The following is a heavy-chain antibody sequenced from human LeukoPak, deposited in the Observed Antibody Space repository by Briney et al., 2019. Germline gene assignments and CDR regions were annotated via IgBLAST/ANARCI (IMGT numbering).Heavy chain of an antibody. Sequence: SETLSLTCTVSGYSISSGYYWGWIRQPPGKGLEWIGSIYHSGSTYYNPSLKSRVTISVDTSKNQFSLKLSSVTAADTAVYYCARWATYCSGGSCYDYGMDVWGQGTTVTVSS. CDR1: GYSISSGYY. V-gene: IGHV4-38-2*02. J-gene: IGHJ6*02. CDR2: IYHSGST. CDR3: ARWATYCSGGSCYDYGMDV. D-gene: IGHD2-15*01.